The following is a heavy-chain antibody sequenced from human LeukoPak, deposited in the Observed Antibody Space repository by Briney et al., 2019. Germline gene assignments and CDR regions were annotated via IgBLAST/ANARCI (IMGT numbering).Heavy chain of an antibody. CDR1: GYTFTSYG. Sequence: ASVKVSCKASGYTFTSYGISWVRQAPGQGLEWMGWISAYNGNTNYAQKLQGRVTMTTGTSTSTAYMELRSLRSDDTAVYYCARDLSRDDAFDIWGQGTMVTVSS. V-gene: IGHV1-18*01. D-gene: IGHD6-13*01. CDR3: ARDLSRDDAFDI. J-gene: IGHJ3*02. CDR2: ISAYNGNT.